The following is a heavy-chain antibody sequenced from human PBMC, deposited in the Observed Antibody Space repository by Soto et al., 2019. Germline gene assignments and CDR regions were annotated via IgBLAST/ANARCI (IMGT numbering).Heavy chain of an antibody. D-gene: IGHD2-2*01. V-gene: IGHV1-69*05. Sequence: SVKVSCKASGGTFSRYSITWVRQAPGHGLEWIGRIIPIFGIASYAQKFQGRVTITTDESTSTAYMELSSLRSDDTAVCYCAREDRDRETGLVPATIDGMDVWGQ. CDR1: GGTFSRYS. CDR2: IIPIFGIA. CDR3: AREDRDRETGLVPATIDGMDV. J-gene: IGHJ6*02.